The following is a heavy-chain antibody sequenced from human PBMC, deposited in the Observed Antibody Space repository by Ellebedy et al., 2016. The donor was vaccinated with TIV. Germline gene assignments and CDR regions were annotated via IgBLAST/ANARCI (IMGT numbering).Heavy chain of an antibody. J-gene: IGHJ3*02. D-gene: IGHD6-25*01. Sequence: GESLKISCAASGFTFSRYTMTWVRQAPGKGLEWVSFVSSSSAYIYYADSMKGRFTISRDNPRNSLYLQMNSLRVGDSAVYYCSGEEGYSGVSSGDAFDIWGQGTMVTVSS. CDR1: GFTFSRYT. CDR3: SGEEGYSGVSSGDAFDI. V-gene: IGHV3-21*01. CDR2: VSSSSAYI.